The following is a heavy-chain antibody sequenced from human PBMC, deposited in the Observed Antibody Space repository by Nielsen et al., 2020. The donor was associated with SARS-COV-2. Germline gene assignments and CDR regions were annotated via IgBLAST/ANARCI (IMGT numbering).Heavy chain of an antibody. CDR2: INWNGGST. J-gene: IGHJ2*01. D-gene: IGHD6-19*01. CDR3: HIAVAGAWYFDL. V-gene: IGHV3-20*04. CDR1: GFTFDDYG. Sequence: GESLKISCAASGFTFDDYGMSWVRQAPGKGLEWVSGINWNGGSTGYADSVKGRFTISRDNAKNSLYLQMNSLIAEDTAVYYCHIAVAGAWYFDLWGRGTLVTVSS.